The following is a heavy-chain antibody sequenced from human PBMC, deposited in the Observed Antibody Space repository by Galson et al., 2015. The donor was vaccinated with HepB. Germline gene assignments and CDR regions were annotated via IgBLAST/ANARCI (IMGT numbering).Heavy chain of an antibody. D-gene: IGHD2-21*01. V-gene: IGHV3-74*01. CDR1: GFTFRSYW. Sequence: SLRLSCAASGFTFRSYWMHWVRQAPGQGLVWVSRINSDSGSTSYADYVKGRFTISRDNAKNTPNLHMNSLRAEDTAVYYCARDIVERAYGVPYSYYYYGLDVWGQGTTVTVSS. CDR2: INSDSGST. J-gene: IGHJ6*02. CDR3: ARDIVERAYGVPYSYYYYGLDV.